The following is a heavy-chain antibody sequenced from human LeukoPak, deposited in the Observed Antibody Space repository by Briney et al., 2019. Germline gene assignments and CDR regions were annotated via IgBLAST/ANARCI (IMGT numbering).Heavy chain of an antibody. V-gene: IGHV1-2*02. CDR1: GYTFTSYG. Sequence: ASVKVSCKASGYTFTSYGISWVRQAPGQGLEWMGWINPNSGGTNYAQKFQGRVTMTRDTSISTAYMELSRLRSDDTAVYYCARRADRDPQFYWGQGTLVTVSS. CDR3: ARRADRDPQFY. CDR2: INPNSGGT. J-gene: IGHJ4*02.